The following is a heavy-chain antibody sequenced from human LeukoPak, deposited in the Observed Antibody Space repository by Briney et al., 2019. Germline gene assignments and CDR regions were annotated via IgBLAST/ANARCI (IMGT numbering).Heavy chain of an antibody. V-gene: IGHV4-34*01. J-gene: IGHJ4*02. CDR3: ARGRQHYFDY. D-gene: IGHD6-13*01. CDR1: GGSFSGYY. CDR2: INHSGST. Sequence: SETLSLTCAVYGGSFSGYYWSWIRQPPGKGLEWIGEINHSGSTNYNPSLKSRVTLSVDTSKNQFSLKLSSVTAADTAVYYCARGRQHYFDYWGQGTLVTVSS.